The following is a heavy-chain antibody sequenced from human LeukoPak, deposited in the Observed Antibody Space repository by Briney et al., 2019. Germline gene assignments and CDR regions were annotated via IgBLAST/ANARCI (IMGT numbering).Heavy chain of an antibody. CDR2: IIPIFGTA. V-gene: IGHV1-69*13. CDR1: GGTFSSYA. CDR3: ARDRRVAGTWDDAFDI. J-gene: IGHJ3*02. Sequence: AASVKVSCKASGGTFSSYAISWVRQAPGQGLEWMGGIIPIFGTANYAQKFQGRVTITADESTSTAYMELSSLRSEDTAVYYCARDRRVAGTWDDAFDIWGQGTMVTVSS. D-gene: IGHD2-15*01.